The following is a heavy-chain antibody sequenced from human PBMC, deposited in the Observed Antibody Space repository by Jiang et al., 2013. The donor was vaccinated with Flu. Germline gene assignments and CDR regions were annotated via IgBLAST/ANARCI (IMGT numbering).Heavy chain of an antibody. CDR2: FDPEDGET. J-gene: IGHJ4*02. Sequence: GAEVKKPGASVKVSCKVSGYTLTELSMHWVRQAPGKGLEWMGGFDPEDGETIYAQKFQGRVTMTEDTSTDTAYMELSSLRSEDTAVYYCATDTTTMVRGVISPLYYNDYWGQGTLVTVSS. D-gene: IGHD3-10*01. CDR3: ATDTTTMVRGVISPLYYNDY. V-gene: IGHV1-24*01. CDR1: GYTLTELS.